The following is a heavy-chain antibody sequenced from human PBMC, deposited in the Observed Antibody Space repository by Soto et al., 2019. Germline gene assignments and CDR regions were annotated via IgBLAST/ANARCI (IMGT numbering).Heavy chain of an antibody. CDR1: GFTVSSKY. J-gene: IGHJ4*02. CDR2: IYGGGTT. Sequence: EVQLVESGGGLIQPGGSLRLSCAASGFTVSSKYMTWVRQAPGKGLEWVSVIYGGGTTYYADSVKGRSTISRDNSKNTLYLQMNSLRAEDTAVYYCVQTTGWPGFDFWGQGTLVTVSS. CDR3: VQTTGWPGFDF. V-gene: IGHV3-53*01. D-gene: IGHD6-19*01.